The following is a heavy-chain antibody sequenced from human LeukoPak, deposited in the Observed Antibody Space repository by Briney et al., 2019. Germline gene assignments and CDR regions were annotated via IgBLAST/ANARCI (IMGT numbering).Heavy chain of an antibody. D-gene: IGHD2-15*01. CDR1: GYTFTGYY. CDR3: ARQARDCSQGVCSFDP. Sequence: ASVKVSCKASGYTFTGYYMHWVRQAPGQGLEWMGWINPNSGGTNYAQKFQGRVTMTRDTSISTAYMELSRLRSDDTAVYYCARQARDCSQGVCSFDPWGQGTLVTVSS. V-gene: IGHV1-2*02. CDR2: INPNSGGT. J-gene: IGHJ5*02.